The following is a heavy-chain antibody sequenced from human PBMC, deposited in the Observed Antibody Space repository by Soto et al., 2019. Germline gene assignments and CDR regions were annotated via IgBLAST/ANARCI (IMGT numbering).Heavy chain of an antibody. CDR2: MNPNSGNT. V-gene: IGHV1-8*01. CDR1: GYTFTSYD. CDR3: ARAMLVVPGASFVTSDY. J-gene: IGHJ4*02. D-gene: IGHD2-2*01. Sequence: ASVKVSCKASGYTFTSYDINWVRQATGQGLEWMGWMNPNSGNTGYAQKFQGRVTMTRNTSISTAYMELSSLRSEDTAVYYCARAMLVVPGASFVTSDYWGQGALVAVAS.